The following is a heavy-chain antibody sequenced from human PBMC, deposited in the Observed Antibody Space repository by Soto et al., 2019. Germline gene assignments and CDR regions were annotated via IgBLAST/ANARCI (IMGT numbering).Heavy chain of an antibody. CDR2: INHSGST. V-gene: IGHV4-34*01. J-gene: IGHJ3*02. CDR1: GGSFSGYY. CDR3: AIAVPTTVVTSDSDAFDI. D-gene: IGHD4-17*01. Sequence: PSETLSLTCAVYGGSFSGYYWSWIRQPPGKGLEWIGEINHSGSTNYNPSLKSRVTISVDTSKNQFSLKLSSVTAADTAVYYCAIAVPTTVVTSDSDAFDIWGQGTMVTVSS.